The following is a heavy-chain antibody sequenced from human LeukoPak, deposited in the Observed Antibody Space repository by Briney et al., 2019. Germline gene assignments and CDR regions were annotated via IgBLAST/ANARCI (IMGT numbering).Heavy chain of an antibody. J-gene: IGHJ4*02. Sequence: GGSLRLSCAASGFTFSSKYMSWVRQAPGKGLEWVSVIYSGGSTYYSDSVKGRFTISTEKSKNTLYLQMNSLRAEDTAVYYCARGDSVGYCSSTSCRTDYFDYWGQGTLVTVSS. CDR2: IYSGGST. CDR1: GFTFSSKY. V-gene: IGHV3-66*02. CDR3: ARGDSVGYCSSTSCRTDYFDY. D-gene: IGHD2-2*01.